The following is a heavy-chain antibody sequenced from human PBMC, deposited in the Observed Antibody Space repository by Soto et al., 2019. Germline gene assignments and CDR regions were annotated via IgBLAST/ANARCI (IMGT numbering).Heavy chain of an antibody. CDR3: ARVRPLGDYSSSWYDY. J-gene: IGHJ4*02. CDR1: GYTFTSYG. CDR2: IGAYNGNT. V-gene: IGHV1-18*01. Sequence: QVQLVQSGAEVKKPGASVKVSCKASGYTFTSYGISWVRQAPGQGLEWMGWIGAYNGNTNYAQKLQGRVTMTTDTSTSTAYMELRSLRSDDTAVYYCARVRPLGDYSSSWYDYWGQGTLVTVSS. D-gene: IGHD6-13*01.